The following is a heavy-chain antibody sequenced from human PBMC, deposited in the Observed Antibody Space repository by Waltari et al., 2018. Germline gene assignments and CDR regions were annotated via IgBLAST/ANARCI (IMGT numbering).Heavy chain of an antibody. J-gene: IGHJ4*02. CDR1: GYNFIGYY. Sequence: QVQLVQSGAEVKKPGASVNVSCKASGYNFIGYYIHWVRQAPGQGLEWMGWINPNTGGTKYAQKYQGRVTLTMDTSISTAYMELSSLGSDDMAVFYCARQAARNFDYWGQGTLVTVSS. V-gene: IGHV1-2*02. CDR2: INPNTGGT. CDR3: ARQAARNFDY.